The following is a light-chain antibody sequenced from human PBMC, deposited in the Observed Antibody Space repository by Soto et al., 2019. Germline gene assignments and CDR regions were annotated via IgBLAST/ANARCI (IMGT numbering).Light chain of an antibody. CDR2: GAS. Sequence: EIVLTQSPGTLSFSPGERATLTCRASQSVSSSYLAWFQQKPGQAPRLLIYGASSRATGIPDRFSGSGSGTDFTLTISRLEPEDFAVYYCQQRADWPATFGPGTKVDIK. V-gene: IGKV3D-20*02. CDR3: QQRADWPAT. J-gene: IGKJ3*01. CDR1: QSVSSSY.